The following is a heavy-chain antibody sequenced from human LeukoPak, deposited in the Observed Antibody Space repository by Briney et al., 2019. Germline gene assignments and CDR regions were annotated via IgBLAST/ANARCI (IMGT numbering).Heavy chain of an antibody. CDR3: ARVFRRDGYFDH. CDR2: IYYSGTT. Sequence: TSETLSLTCTVSGGSVSSSSYYWGWIRQPPGKGLEWIGSIYYSGTTYYNPSLKSRVTISVDTSKNQFSLKLRSVTAADTAVYYCARVFRRDGYFDHWGQGTLVTVSS. D-gene: IGHD5-24*01. J-gene: IGHJ4*02. V-gene: IGHV4-39*01. CDR1: GGSVSSSSYY.